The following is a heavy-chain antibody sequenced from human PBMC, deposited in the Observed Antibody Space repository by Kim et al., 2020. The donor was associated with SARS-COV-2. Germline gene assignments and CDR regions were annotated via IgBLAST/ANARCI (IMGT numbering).Heavy chain of an antibody. D-gene: IGHD2-15*01. CDR3: ARDNSGRSAYVFDDFDY. Sequence: GGSLRLSCVATGFTFNNYWMTWVRQAPGKGLEWVATIKYDGEETYYVDSVRGRFTISRSNTQNLLYLQMNSLRVEDTAVYYCARDNSGRSAYVFDDFDYWGQGILVSVS. CDR1: GFTFNNYW. V-gene: IGHV3-7*03. J-gene: IGHJ4*02. CDR2: IKYDGEET.